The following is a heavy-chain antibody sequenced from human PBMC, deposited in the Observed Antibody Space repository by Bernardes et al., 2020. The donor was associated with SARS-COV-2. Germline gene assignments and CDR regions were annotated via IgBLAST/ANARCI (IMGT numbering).Heavy chain of an antibody. CDR1: NDSFTSSTYY. D-gene: IGHD3-3*01. CDR3: ARGFAYDVWSGNIAQHYFDN. V-gene: IGHV4-39*07. J-gene: IGHJ4*02. CDR2: IYYNGRT. Sequence: SETLSLTCSVSNDSFTSSTYYWGWIRQPPGKGLEWIGSIYYNGRTYYNPSLKSRVTISVDTSQFSLKLSSVTPADTAVYYCARGFAYDVWSGNIAQHYFDNWVQGTLITGSS.